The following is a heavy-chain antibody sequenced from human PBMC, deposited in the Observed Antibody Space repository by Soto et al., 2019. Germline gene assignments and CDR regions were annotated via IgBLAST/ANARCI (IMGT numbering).Heavy chain of an antibody. CDR2: INDTGNI. V-gene: IGHV4-34*01. CDR3: ARGLILWFGELSRRGGYYYYMDV. J-gene: IGHJ6*03. CDR1: GGSFSGYQ. Sequence: QVQLQQWGAGLLKPSETLSLTCAVYGGSFSGYQWTWIRQTPGKGLEWIGEINDTGNINYNPSLKSPVTIFNDTPKKQISLKLTSVTAADTAVYYCARGLILWFGELSRRGGYYYYMDVWGKGTTVTVSS. D-gene: IGHD3-10*01.